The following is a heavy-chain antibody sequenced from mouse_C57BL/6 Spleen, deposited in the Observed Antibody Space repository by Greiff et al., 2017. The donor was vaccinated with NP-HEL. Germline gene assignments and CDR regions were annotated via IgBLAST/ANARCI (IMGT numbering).Heavy chain of an antibody. CDR2: SRNKANDYTT. J-gene: IGHJ3*01. Sequence: EVKLMESGGGLVQSGRSLRLSCATSGFTFSDFYMEWVRQAPGKGLEWIAASRNKANDYTTEYSASVKGRFIVSRDTSQSILYLQMNALRAEDTAIYYCARGNFAWFAYWGQGTLVTVSA. CDR1: GFTFSDFY. V-gene: IGHV7-1*01. D-gene: IGHD2-1*01. CDR3: ARGNFAWFAY.